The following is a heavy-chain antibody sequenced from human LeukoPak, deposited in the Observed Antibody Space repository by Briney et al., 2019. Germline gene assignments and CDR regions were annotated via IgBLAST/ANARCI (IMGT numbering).Heavy chain of an antibody. CDR2: MSAYNGNA. V-gene: IGHV1-18*01. J-gene: IGHJ4*02. Sequence: GASVKVSCKASGYMFDTYGISWVRQAPGQGLEWMGWMSAYNGNANYAQKLQGRVTVTTDTSTSTAYMELRSLRSDDTAVYYCARRTYSRSSSIFDNWGQGTLVTVSS. CDR1: GYMFDTYG. D-gene: IGHD6-6*01. CDR3: ARRTYSRSSSIFDN.